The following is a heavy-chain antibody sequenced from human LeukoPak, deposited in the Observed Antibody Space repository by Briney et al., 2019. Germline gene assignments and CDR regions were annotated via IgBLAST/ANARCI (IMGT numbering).Heavy chain of an antibody. Sequence: PGRSLRLSCAASGFTFSSYAMHWVRQAPGKGLEWAAVISYDGSNKYYADSVKGRFTISRDNSKNTLYLQMNSLRAEDTAVYYCARGHCSGGSCLLDYWGQGTLVTVSS. J-gene: IGHJ4*02. CDR3: ARGHCSGGSCLLDY. V-gene: IGHV3-30*04. CDR1: GFTFSSYA. D-gene: IGHD2-15*01. CDR2: ISYDGSNK.